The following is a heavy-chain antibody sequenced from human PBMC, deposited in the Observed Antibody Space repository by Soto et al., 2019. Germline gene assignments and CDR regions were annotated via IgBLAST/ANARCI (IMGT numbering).Heavy chain of an antibody. CDR2: ISSSSSTI. D-gene: IGHD3-16*01. V-gene: IGHV3-48*04. J-gene: IGHJ4*02. Sequence: GGSLRLSCAASGFTFSSYSMNWVRQAPGKGLEWVSYISSSSSTIYYADSVRGRFTISRDNAKNSLYLQMNSLRAEDTAVYYCARDLGGGYFDYWGQGTLVTVSS. CDR3: ARDLGGGYFDY. CDR1: GFTFSSYS.